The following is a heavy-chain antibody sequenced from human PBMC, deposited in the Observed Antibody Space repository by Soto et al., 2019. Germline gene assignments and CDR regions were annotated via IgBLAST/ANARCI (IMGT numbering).Heavy chain of an antibody. J-gene: IGHJ6*02. Sequence: QVQLVQSGAEVKKPGASVKVSCKASGYTFTSYDINWVRQATGQGLEWMGWMNPNSGNTGYAQKFQVRVNITRNASIIKAYMERRSLRSEDTAVYYCARRGYRSSWYYYYHYGMDVWGQGTTVTVSS. V-gene: IGHV1-8*01. CDR2: MNPNSGNT. CDR1: GYTFTSYD. CDR3: ARRGYRSSWYYYYHYGMDV. D-gene: IGHD6-13*01.